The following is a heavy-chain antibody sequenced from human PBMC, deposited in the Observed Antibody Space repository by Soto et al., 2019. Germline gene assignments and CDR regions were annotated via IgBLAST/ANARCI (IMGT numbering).Heavy chain of an antibody. CDR1: GDSVSSDSAV. CDR3: ARTIASAGANFDY. Sequence: SQTLSLTCAISGDSVSSDSAVWNWIRQSPSRGLEWLGRTYYRSKWFNDYALSVKSRITINPDTSKNQFSLHLNSVTPEDTAVYYCARTIASAGANFDYWGQGTLVTVSS. CDR2: TYYRSKWFN. J-gene: IGHJ4*02. V-gene: IGHV6-1*01. D-gene: IGHD6-13*01.